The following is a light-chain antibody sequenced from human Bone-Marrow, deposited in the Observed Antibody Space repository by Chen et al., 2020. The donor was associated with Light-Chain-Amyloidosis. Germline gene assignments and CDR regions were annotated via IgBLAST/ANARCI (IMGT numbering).Light chain of an antibody. J-gene: IGLJ3*02. Sequence: SYVLTQPSSVSVAPGQTATIACGGNNIGSTSVHWCPQTPGQSPLLVVYDDSDRPSGIPERLSGSNSGNTATLTISRVEAGDEADYYCQVWDRSSDRPVFGGGTKLTVL. CDR2: DDS. CDR1: NIGSTS. CDR3: QVWDRSSDRPV. V-gene: IGLV3-21*02.